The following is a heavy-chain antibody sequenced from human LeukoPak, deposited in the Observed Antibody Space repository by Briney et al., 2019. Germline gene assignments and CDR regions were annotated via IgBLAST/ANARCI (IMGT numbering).Heavy chain of an antibody. J-gene: IGHJ5*02. CDR2: ISAYNGNT. D-gene: IGHD1-26*01. CDR1: GYTFTSYG. Sequence: ASVEVSCKASGYTFTSYGISWVRQAPGQGLEWMGWISAYNGNTNYAQKLQGRVTMTTDTSTSTAYMELRSLRSDDTAVYYCARDHVSGSYFGNNWFDPWGQGTLVTVSS. V-gene: IGHV1-18*01. CDR3: ARDHVSGSYFGNNWFDP.